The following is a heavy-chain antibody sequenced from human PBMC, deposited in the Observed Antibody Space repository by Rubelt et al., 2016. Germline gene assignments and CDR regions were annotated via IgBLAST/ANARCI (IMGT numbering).Heavy chain of an antibody. J-gene: IGHJ5*02. D-gene: IGHD3-10*01. CDR3: TKEPGGSGFDP. Sequence: QLQLQESGPGLVKPSETLSLTCTVSGGSISSGTDYWGWIRQPPGKGLEWIGSIYYTGSTYYNSSLKSRVTISLDMSKKYFSLTLTSVAAADTAVYYCTKEPGGSGFDPWGQGTLVTVSS. CDR1: GGSISSGTDY. V-gene: IGHV4-39*07. CDR2: IYYTGST.